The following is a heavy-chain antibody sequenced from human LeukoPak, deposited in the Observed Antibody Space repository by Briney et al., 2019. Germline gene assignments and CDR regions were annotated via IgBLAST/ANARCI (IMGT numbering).Heavy chain of an antibody. CDR2: ISYDGSNK. V-gene: IGHV3-30*04. CDR3: AEDSSGTLVGGYFDS. CDR1: GFTFSNYA. Sequence: GGSLRLSCAASGFTFSNYAMHWVRQAPGKGLDWVAVISYDGSNKYYADSVKGRFTISRDNSKNTLSLQVDSLRAEDTAVYYCAEDSSGTLVGGYFDSWGQGTLVTVSS. J-gene: IGHJ4*02. D-gene: IGHD3-22*01.